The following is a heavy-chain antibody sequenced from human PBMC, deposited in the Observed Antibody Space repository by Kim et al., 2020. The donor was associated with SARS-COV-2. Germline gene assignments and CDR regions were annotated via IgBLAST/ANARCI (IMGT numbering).Heavy chain of an antibody. CDR2: IWYDGSNK. Sequence: GGSLRLSCAASGFTFSSYGMHWVRQAPGKGLEWVAVIWYDGSNKYYADSVKGRFTISRDNSKNTLYLQMNSLRAEDTAVYYCARESSSSWRFDYWGQGTLVTVSS. D-gene: IGHD6-13*01. CDR1: GFTFSSYG. CDR3: ARESSSSWRFDY. J-gene: IGHJ4*02. V-gene: IGHV3-33*01.